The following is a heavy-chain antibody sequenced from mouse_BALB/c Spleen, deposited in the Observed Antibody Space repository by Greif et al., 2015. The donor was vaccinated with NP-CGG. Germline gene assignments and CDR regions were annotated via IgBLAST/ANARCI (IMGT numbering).Heavy chain of an antibody. D-gene: IGHD2-4*01. J-gene: IGHJ3*01. CDR3: TREGNYDYDRRFAY. Sequence: VQLQQSGAELVKPGASVKLSCKASGYTFTSYYMYWVKQRPGQGLEWIGEINPSNGGTNFNEKFRSKATLTVDKSSSTAYMQLSGLTSEDSEVYYLTREGNYDYDRRFAYWGQGTLVTVSA. CDR1: GYTFTSYY. CDR2: INPSNGGT. V-gene: IGHV1S81*02.